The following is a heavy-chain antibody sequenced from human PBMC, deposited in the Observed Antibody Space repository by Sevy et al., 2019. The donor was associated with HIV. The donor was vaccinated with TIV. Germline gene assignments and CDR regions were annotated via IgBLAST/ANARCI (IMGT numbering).Heavy chain of an antibody. CDR1: GCSISSSDYY. Sequence: SETLSLTCTVSGCSISSSDYYWGWIRQPPGKGLEWIGSIYYSGSSYYNPSLKSRVTISVDTSKYQFSLKLGSVTAADTAVYYCARDRGYRSGGSCSSLVRFYYFDYWGQGTLVTVSS. D-gene: IGHD2-15*01. CDR2: IYYSGSS. CDR3: ARDRGYRSGGSCSSLVRFYYFDY. J-gene: IGHJ4*02. V-gene: IGHV4-39*02.